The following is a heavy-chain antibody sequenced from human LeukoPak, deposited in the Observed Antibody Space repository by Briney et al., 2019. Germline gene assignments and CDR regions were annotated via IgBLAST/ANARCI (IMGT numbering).Heavy chain of an antibody. CDR1: GFSLSTSGMC. D-gene: IGHD1-1*01. Sequence: SGPALVKPTQTLTLTCTFSGFSLSTSGMCVSWIRQPPGKALEWLARIDWDDDKYYSTSLKTRLTISKDTSENQVVLTMTNMDPVDTATYYRARIGTGSHSYFDYWGQGTLVTVSS. J-gene: IGHJ4*02. V-gene: IGHV2-70*11. CDR3: ARIGTGSHSYFDY. CDR2: IDWDDDK.